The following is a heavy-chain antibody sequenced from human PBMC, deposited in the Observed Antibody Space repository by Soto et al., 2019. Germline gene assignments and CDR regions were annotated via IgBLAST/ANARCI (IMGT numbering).Heavy chain of an antibody. CDR2: IWYDGSNK. V-gene: IGHV3-33*01. D-gene: IGHD4-17*01. J-gene: IGHJ4*02. CDR3: ARDTRYGDYEWGFPFDY. Sequence: GGSLRLSCAASGFTFSSYGMHWVRQAPGKGLEWVAVIWYDGSNKYYADSVKGRFTISRDNSKNTLYLQMNSLRAEDTAVYYCARDTRYGDYEWGFPFDYWGQGTLVTVSS. CDR1: GFTFSSYG.